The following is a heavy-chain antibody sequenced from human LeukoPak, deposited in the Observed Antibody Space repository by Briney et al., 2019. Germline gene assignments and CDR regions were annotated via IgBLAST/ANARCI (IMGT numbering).Heavy chain of an antibody. CDR3: VRDLKQYYYYYYGMDV. J-gene: IGHJ6*02. CDR1: GFTSRRSS. V-gene: IGHV3-30-3*01. D-gene: IGHD4-11*01. CDR2: ISYDGTNK. Sequence: GGCLRLSCAPSGFTSRRSSMRCVRAGPDERLGWVSVISYDGTNKNYGDSVKGGFTMSRDNSKNTLSLQMTSLRDEETAVYYCVRDLKQYYYYYYGMDVWGQGTTVTVSS.